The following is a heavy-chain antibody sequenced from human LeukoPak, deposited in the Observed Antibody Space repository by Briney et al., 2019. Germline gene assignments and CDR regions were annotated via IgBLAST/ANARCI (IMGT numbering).Heavy chain of an antibody. CDR2: IYYSGST. V-gene: IGHV4-59*01. D-gene: IGHD1-1*01. CDR1: GGSISSYY. CDR3: ARSYNWNDGYYYGMDV. Sequence: SETLSLTCTVSGGSISSYYWSWIRQPPGKGLVWIGYIYYSGSTNYNPSLKSRVTISVDTSKNQFPLKLSSVTAADTAVYYCARSYNWNDGYYYGMDVWGQGTTVTVSS. J-gene: IGHJ6*02.